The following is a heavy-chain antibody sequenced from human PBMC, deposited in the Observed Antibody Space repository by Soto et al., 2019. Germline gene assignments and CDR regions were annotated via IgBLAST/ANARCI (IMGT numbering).Heavy chain of an antibody. CDR1: EYTFTDYY. D-gene: IGHD6-13*01. Sequence: QVQLVQSGAEVKKPGASVKLSCKSSEYTFTDYYIHWVRQAPGQGLEWMGLINPSGGSTSYAQKFKGRVTMTRDTSTSTVYMELSSRRSEDTAVYYCATAAYSTSWYDFWGQGTLVTVSS. V-gene: IGHV1-46*01. CDR2: INPSGGST. CDR3: ATAAYSTSWYDF. J-gene: IGHJ5*01.